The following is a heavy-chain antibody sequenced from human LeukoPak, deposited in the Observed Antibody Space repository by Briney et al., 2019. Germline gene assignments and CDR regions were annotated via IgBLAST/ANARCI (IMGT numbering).Heavy chain of an antibody. CDR2: INPINGDT. CDR3: ARGRWADKFDP. CDR1: GYTFTGYY. V-gene: IGHV1-2*02. J-gene: IGHJ5*02. Sequence: AASVKVSCKASGYTFTGYYVHWVRQAPGQGLEWMGSINPINGDTNFAQKFQGRVTMTRDTSINTAYMELNRLRYDDAAVCYCARGRWADKFDPWGQGTLVTVSS. D-gene: IGHD3-16*01.